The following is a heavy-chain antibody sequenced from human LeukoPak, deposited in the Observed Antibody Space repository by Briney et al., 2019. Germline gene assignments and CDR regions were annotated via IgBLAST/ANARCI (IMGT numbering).Heavy chain of an antibody. V-gene: IGHV3-74*01. CDR1: GNYW. Sequence: GGSLRLSCAASGNYWMHWVRQAPGKGLVWVSHINSDGSRTGYADSVKGRFTISKDNAKNTVYLQMNNLRAEDTAVYYCASFYETYWGRGTLVTVSS. CDR2: INSDGSRT. D-gene: IGHD2/OR15-2a*01. CDR3: ASFYETY. J-gene: IGHJ4*02.